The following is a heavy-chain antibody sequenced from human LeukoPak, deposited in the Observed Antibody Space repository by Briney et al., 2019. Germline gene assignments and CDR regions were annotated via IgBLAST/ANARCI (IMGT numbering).Heavy chain of an antibody. Sequence: PSETLSLTCTVSGGSISSYYWSWIRQPPGKELEWIGYIYYSGSTNYNPSLKSRVTISVDTSKNQFSLKLSSVTAADTAVYYCARGHTQAQWLVHDASDIWGQGTMVTVSS. D-gene: IGHD6-19*01. CDR3: ARGHTQAQWLVHDASDI. CDR1: GGSISSYY. V-gene: IGHV4-59*01. CDR2: IYYSGST. J-gene: IGHJ3*02.